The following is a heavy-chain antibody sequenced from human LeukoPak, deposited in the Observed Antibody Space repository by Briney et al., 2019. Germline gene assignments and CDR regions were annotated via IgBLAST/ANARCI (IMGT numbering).Heavy chain of an antibody. CDR1: GFTFSNYE. V-gene: IGHV3-48*03. CDR2: ISSSSTTI. D-gene: IGHD3-22*01. CDR3: ARVDYYDSSAYPPFDF. J-gene: IGHJ4*02. Sequence: GGSLRLSCAASGFTFSNYEMNWVRQAPGKGLEWVSYISSSSTTIYYADSVKGRFTISRDNAKNSLYLHMNSLRAEDTAVYYCARVDYYDSSAYPPFDFWGQGTLVTVSS.